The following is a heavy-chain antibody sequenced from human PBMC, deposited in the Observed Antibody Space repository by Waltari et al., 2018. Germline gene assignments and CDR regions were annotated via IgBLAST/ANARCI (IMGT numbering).Heavy chain of an antibody. J-gene: IGHJ4*02. D-gene: IGHD1-1*01. CDR1: GFSVTSNY. Sequence: EVQLVESGGGLIQPGGSWRLSCAVSGFSVTSNYLTWLRQAPGKGLEWVAVLYSGGGTYYTDSVKGRFTISRDNSNNTLDLQMTGLRADDTAVYFCARLKQLVYYFDSWGQGTQVTVSS. CDR2: LYSGGGT. CDR3: ARLKQLVYYFDS. V-gene: IGHV3-53*01.